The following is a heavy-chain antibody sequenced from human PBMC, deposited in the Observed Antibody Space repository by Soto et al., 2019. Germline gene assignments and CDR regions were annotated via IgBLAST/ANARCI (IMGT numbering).Heavy chain of an antibody. CDR1: GGSISSYY. Sequence: SSETLSLTCTVSGGSISSYYWSWIRQPPGKGLEWIGYIYYSGSTNYNPSLKSRVTISVDTSKNQFSLKLSSVTAADTAVYYCARGRGSMVLYYFDYWGQGTMVTVSS. J-gene: IGHJ4*02. V-gene: IGHV4-59*01. D-gene: IGHD3-10*01. CDR3: ARGRGSMVLYYFDY. CDR2: IYYSGST.